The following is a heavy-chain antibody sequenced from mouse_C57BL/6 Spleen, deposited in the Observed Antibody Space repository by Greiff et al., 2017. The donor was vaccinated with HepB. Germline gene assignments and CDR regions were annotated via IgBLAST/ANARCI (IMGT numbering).Heavy chain of an antibody. V-gene: IGHV1-82*01. CDR2: IYPGDGDT. CDR1: GYAFSSSW. D-gene: IGHD4-1*01. J-gene: IGHJ4*01. CDR3: VFLWDFYAMDY. Sequence: QVQLQQSGPELVKPGASVKISCKASGYAFSSSWMNWVKQRPGKGLEWIGRIYPGDGDTNYNGKFKGKATLTADKSSSTAYMQLSSLTSEDSAVYFCVFLWDFYAMDYWGQATSVTVSS.